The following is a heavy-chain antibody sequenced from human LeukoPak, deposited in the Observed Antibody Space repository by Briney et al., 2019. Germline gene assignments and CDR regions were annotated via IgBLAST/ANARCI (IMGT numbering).Heavy chain of an antibody. CDR1: GGSFSGYY. V-gene: IGHV4-34*01. J-gene: IGHJ4*02. D-gene: IGHD3-22*01. CDR3: ARERITMTYYFDY. CDR2: INHSGST. Sequence: SETLSLTCAVYGGSFSGYYWSWIRQPPGKGLEWIGEINHSGSTNYNPSLKSRVTISVDTSKNQFSLKLSSVTAADTAVYYCARERITMTYYFDYWGQGTLVTVSS.